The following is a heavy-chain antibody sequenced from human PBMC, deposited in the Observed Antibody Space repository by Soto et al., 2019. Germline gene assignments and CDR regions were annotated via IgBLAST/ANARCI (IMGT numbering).Heavy chain of an antibody. Sequence: QVQLVQSGAEVKKPGSSVKVSCKASGGTFSSYTISWVRQAPGQGLEWMGRIIPILGIANYAQKFQGRVTTTADKSTSTALLELSGLTSDDAAVYYRERVHGYYLRSGSWEGHYGNDVWGQGTTVTVS. CDR3: ERVHGYYLRSGSWEGHYGNDV. CDR1: GGTFSSYT. V-gene: IGHV1-69*02. J-gene: IGHJ6*02. CDR2: IIPILGIA. D-gene: IGHD3-10*01.